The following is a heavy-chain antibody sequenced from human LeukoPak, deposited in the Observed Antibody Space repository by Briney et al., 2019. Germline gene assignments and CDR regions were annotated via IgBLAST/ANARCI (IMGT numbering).Heavy chain of an antibody. J-gene: IGHJ3*02. Sequence: ASVKVSCKASGYTFTSYGITWVRQAPGQGLEWMGWISAYNGDTNYPQKLQGRVTMTTDTSTSTAYMELRSLRSDDTAVYYCARGRVGIAVAGTPWGAFDIWGQGTTVTVS. CDR2: ISAYNGDT. CDR1: GYTFTSYG. D-gene: IGHD6-19*01. V-gene: IGHV1-18*01. CDR3: ARGRVGIAVAGTPWGAFDI.